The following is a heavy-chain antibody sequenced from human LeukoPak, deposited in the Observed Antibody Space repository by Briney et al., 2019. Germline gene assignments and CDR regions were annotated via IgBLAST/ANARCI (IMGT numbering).Heavy chain of an antibody. D-gene: IGHD2-21*02. CDR1: GLTFSSYS. CDR3: ARDNLVTSLGNFDY. J-gene: IGHJ4*02. CDR2: ISSSSSYI. Sequence: GGSLRLSCAASGLTFSSYSMNWVRQAPGKGLEWVSSISSSSSYIYYADSVKGRFTISRDNAKNSLYLQMNSLRAEDTAVYYCARDNLVTSLGNFDYWGQGTLVTVSS. V-gene: IGHV3-21*01.